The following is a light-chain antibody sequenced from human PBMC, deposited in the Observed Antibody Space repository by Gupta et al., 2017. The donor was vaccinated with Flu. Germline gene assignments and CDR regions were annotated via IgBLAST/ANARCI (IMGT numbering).Light chain of an antibody. CDR3: QKEYSTPLT. CDR1: QSDLYSSNNKNY. V-gene: IGKV4-1*01. CDR2: WAS. Sequence: DIVMTQSPDSLAVSLGERATLNCKSSQSDLYSSNNKNYLAWYQQKPGQPPKLLIYWASTRESGVPARFSGSGCGTDFTLTISSLQAEDVAVYDCQKEYSTPLTLAGGTKVK. J-gene: IGKJ4*01.